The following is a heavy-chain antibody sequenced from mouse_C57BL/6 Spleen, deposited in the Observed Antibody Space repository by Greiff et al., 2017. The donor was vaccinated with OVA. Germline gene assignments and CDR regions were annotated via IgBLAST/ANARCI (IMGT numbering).Heavy chain of an antibody. Sequence: VKLMESGPGLVAPSQSLSITCTVSGFSLTSYAISWVRQPPGKGLEWLGEIWTGGGTNYNSALKSRLSISKDNSKSQVFLKMNSLQTDDTARYYCARYNDYDGDFDYWGQGTTLTVSS. CDR1: GFSLTSYA. J-gene: IGHJ2*01. CDR2: IWTGGGT. V-gene: IGHV2-9-1*01. CDR3: ARYNDYDGDFDY. D-gene: IGHD2-4*01.